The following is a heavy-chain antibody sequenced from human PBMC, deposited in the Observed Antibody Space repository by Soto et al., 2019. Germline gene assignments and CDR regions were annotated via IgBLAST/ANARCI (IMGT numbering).Heavy chain of an antibody. D-gene: IGHD1-1*01. Sequence: ASVKVSCKASGYTFTSYDINWVRQATGQGLEWMGWMNPNSGNTGYAQKFQGRVTMTRNTSISTAYMELSSLRSEDTAVYYCARLQLEPLYYYYYGMDVWGQGTTVTVSS. CDR1: GYTFTSYD. J-gene: IGHJ6*02. V-gene: IGHV1-8*01. CDR3: ARLQLEPLYYYYYGMDV. CDR2: MNPNSGNT.